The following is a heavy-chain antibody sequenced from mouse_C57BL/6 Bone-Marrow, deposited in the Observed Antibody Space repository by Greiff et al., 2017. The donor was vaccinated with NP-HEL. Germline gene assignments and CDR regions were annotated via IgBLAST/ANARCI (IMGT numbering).Heavy chain of an antibody. D-gene: IGHD3-3*01. CDR1: GFTFSSYA. V-gene: IGHV5-4*03. J-gene: IGHJ1*03. CDR2: ISDGGSYT. Sequence: EVKLMESGGGLVKPGGSLKLSCAASGFTFSSYAMSWVRQTPEKRLEWVATISDGGSYTYYPDNVKGRFTISRDNAKNNLYLQMSHLKSEATAMYYCARDGRYFDVWGTGTTVTVSS. CDR3: ARDGRYFDV.